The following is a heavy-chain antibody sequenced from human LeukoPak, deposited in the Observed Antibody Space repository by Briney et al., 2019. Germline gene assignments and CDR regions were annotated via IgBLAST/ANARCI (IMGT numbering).Heavy chain of an antibody. D-gene: IGHD4-17*01. CDR2: MNPNSGNT. Sequence: GASVTVSCKASGHTFTSYDINWVRQATAQGLEWMGWMNPNSGNTGYAQKFQGRVTMTRNTSISTAYMERSSLGSEDTAVYYCARAGVTTGDYWGQGTLVTVSS. CDR3: ARAGVTTGDY. J-gene: IGHJ4*02. V-gene: IGHV1-8*01. CDR1: GHTFTSYD.